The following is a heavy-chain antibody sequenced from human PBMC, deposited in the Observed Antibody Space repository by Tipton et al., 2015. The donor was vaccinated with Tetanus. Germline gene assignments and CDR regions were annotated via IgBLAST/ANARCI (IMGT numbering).Heavy chain of an antibody. D-gene: IGHD3-10*01. CDR3: ASSLWFGELSYYFDY. J-gene: IGHJ4*02. V-gene: IGHV4-34*01. CDR1: GGSFSNYY. Sequence: TLSLTCAVYGGSFSNYYWTWIRQPPGKGLEWIGEVHPSGSTSSNPSLESRVTMSIDTSKNQFSLKLSSVTAADTAVYYCASSLWFGELSYYFDYWGQGTLVTVSS. CDR2: VHPSGST.